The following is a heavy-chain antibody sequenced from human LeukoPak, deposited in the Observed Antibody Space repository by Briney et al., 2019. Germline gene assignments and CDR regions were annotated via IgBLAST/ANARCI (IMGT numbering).Heavy chain of an antibody. J-gene: IGHJ4*02. CDR1: GFTFSSYA. V-gene: IGHV3-23*01. D-gene: IGHD2-2*01. Sequence: GGSLRLSCAASGFTFSSYAMTWVRQAPDKGLEWVSAISGSDGSTYYADSVKGRFTISRDDSQNTLYLQMNSLSAEDAAVYYCAKVETSGGANCYALDYWGQGTLVTVSS. CDR2: ISGSDGST. CDR3: AKVETSGGANCYALDY.